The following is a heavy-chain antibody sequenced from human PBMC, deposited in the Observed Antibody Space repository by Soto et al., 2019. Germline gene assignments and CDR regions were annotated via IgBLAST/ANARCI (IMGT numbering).Heavy chain of an antibody. CDR1: GYTFTGYY. CDR2: INPNSGGT. Sequence: GASVKVSCKASGYTFTGYYMHWVRQAPGQGLEWMGWINPNSGGTNYAQKYQGRVTMTRDTSISTAYMELSRLRSDDTAVYYCARDTKYDILTGYYKDYYYGMDVWGQGTTVTVSS. CDR3: ARDTKYDILTGYYKDYYYGMDV. D-gene: IGHD3-9*01. J-gene: IGHJ6*02. V-gene: IGHV1-2*02.